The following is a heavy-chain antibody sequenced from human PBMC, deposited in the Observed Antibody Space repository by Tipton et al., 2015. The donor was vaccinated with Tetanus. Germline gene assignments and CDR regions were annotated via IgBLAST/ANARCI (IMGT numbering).Heavy chain of an antibody. D-gene: IGHD3-10*01. J-gene: IGHJ4*02. V-gene: IGHV5-51*01. CDR1: GHSFTKYW. Sequence: QSGPAVKKAGESLKISCQGSGHSFTKYWIAWVRQNPGQGLEWMGLIYPDDSDTRYNPSFQGQVTISADKSSRTAYLQWSSLKASDTAMYYCASWDSRYGSGNYYFKYWGQGTPVTVSS. CDR3: ASWDSRYGSGNYYFKY. CDR2: IYPDDSDT.